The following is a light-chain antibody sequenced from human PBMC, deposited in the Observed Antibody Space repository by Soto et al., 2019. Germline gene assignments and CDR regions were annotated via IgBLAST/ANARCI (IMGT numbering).Light chain of an antibody. J-gene: IGLJ1*01. Sequence: QSVLTQLPSASGTPGQRVTIPCSGSSSNVGSNYVYWYQQLPGTAPKLLIYRNNQRPSGVPDRFSGSKSGTSASLAISGLRSEDEADYYCAAWDDSLSGPSYVFGTGTKVTVL. CDR1: SSNVGSNY. V-gene: IGLV1-47*01. CDR2: RNN. CDR3: AAWDDSLSGPSYV.